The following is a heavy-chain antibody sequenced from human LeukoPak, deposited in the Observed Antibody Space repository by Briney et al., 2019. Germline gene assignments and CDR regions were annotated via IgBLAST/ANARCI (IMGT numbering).Heavy chain of an antibody. CDR2: IYPGDSDT. J-gene: IGHJ4*02. D-gene: IGHD2-8*01. CDR3: ATSPRPVRPYLWFDY. V-gene: IGHV5-51*01. Sequence: GESLKISCKGSGYSFTSYWIGWVRQMPGKGLEWMGIIYPGDSDTRYSPSFQGQVTISADKSISTAYLQWSSLKASDTAMYYCATSPRPVRPYLWFDYCGQGTLVTVSS. CDR1: GYSFTSYW.